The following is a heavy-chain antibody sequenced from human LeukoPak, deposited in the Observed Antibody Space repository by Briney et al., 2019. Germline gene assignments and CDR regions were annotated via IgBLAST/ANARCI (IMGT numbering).Heavy chain of an antibody. CDR1: GYTFTSYY. CDR3: ARDLNGYYYYDY. D-gene: IGHD3-22*01. J-gene: IGHJ4*02. Sequence: ASVTVSCKASGYTFTSYYMHWVRQAPGQGLEWMGIINPSGGSTSYAQKFQGRVTMTRDTSTSTVYMELSSLRSEDTAVYYCARDLNGYYYYDYWGQGTLVTVSS. CDR2: INPSGGST. V-gene: IGHV1-46*01.